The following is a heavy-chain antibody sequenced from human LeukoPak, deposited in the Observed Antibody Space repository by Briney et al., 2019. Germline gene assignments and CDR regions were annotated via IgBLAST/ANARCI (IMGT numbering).Heavy chain of an antibody. CDR3: ARDICGYNYGCFDS. CDR2: IHHSGST. D-gene: IGHD5-18*01. J-gene: IGHJ4*02. CDR1: GYSISSGYY. Sequence: SETLSLTCIVSGYSISSGYYWGWIREPPGKGLEWIGNIHHSGSTYYNPSLKSRVTISVDTSKNQFSLNLRSVTAADTAVYYCARDICGYNYGCFDSWGQGTLVTVSS. V-gene: IGHV4-38-2*02.